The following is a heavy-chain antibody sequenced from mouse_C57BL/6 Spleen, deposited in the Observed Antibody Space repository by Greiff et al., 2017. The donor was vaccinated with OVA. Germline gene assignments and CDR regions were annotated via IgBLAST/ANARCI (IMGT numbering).Heavy chain of an antibody. CDR1: GYTFTDYY. J-gene: IGHJ2*01. Sequence: EVQLQQSGPELVKPGASVKISCKASGYTFTDYYMNWVKQSHGKSLEWIGDINPNNGGTSYNQKFKGKATLTVDKSSSTAYMELRSLTSEDSAVYYCARDYGNHFDYWGQGTTLTVSS. D-gene: IGHD2-1*01. V-gene: IGHV1-26*01. CDR3: ARDYGNHFDY. CDR2: INPNNGGT.